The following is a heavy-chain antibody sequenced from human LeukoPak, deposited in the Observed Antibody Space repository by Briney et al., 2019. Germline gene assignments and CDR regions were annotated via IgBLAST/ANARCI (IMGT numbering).Heavy chain of an antibody. V-gene: IGHV3-53*01. D-gene: IGHD3-22*01. CDR1: WFSVSTTY. CDR3: TRSGYRHPFHFDS. CDR2: LYTGGGT. J-gene: IGHJ4*02. Sequence: GGSLRLSCAASWFSVSTTYMSWVRQTPEKWLQCLSVLYTGGGTDHADSVKGRFTISRDISKNTLSLQMNNLRAEDTAIYYCTRSGYRHPFHFDSWGQGTLVIVS.